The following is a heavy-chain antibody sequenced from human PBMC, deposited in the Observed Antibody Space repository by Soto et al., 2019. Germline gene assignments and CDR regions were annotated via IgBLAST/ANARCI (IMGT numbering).Heavy chain of an antibody. CDR3: ARGSITGTRQNWFDP. Sequence: SETLSLTCAVSGGSISSGGYSWSWIRQPPGKGLEWIGYIYHSGSTYYNPSLKSRVTISVDRSKNQFSLKLSSVTAADTAVYYCARGSITGTRQNWFDPWGQGTLVTVSS. CDR1: GGSISSGGYS. J-gene: IGHJ5*02. V-gene: IGHV4-30-2*01. D-gene: IGHD1-20*01. CDR2: IYHSGST.